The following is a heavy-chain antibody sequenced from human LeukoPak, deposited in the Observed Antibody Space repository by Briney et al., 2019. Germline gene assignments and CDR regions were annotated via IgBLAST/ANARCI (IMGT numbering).Heavy chain of an antibody. V-gene: IGHV3-48*04. D-gene: IGHD1-1*01. J-gene: IGHJ4*02. CDR1: GFTFSSYS. Sequence: PGGSLRLSCAASGFTFSSYSMNWVRQAPGKGLEWVSYISSSSSTIYYADSVKGRFTISRDNAKNSLYLQMNSLRAEDTAVYYCARAQSYWNDHQVGDYWGQGTLVTVSS. CDR2: ISSSSSTI. CDR3: ARAQSYWNDHQVGDY.